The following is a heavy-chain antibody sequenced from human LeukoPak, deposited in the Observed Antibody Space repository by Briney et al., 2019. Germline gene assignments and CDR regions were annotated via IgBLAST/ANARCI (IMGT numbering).Heavy chain of an antibody. CDR2: ISSSGSTI. J-gene: IGHJ4*02. CDR3: AREARYCSSTSCSRVDY. V-gene: IGHV3-11*01. CDR1: GFTFCAYY. D-gene: IGHD2-2*01. Sequence: GGSLRLSCAASGFTFCAYYMSWIRQGPGKGLEWGSYISSSGSTIYYADSVKGRFTISRDNAKNSLYLQMNSLRAEDTAVYYCAREARYCSSTSCSRVDYWGQGTLVTVSS.